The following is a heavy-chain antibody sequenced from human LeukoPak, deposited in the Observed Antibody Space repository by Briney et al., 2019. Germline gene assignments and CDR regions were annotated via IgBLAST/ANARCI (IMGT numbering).Heavy chain of an antibody. J-gene: IGHJ6*02. CDR1: GFTFSNYA. V-gene: IGHV3-66*02. CDR2: IYSGGST. Sequence: GGSLRLSCAASGFTFSNYAMSWVRQAPGKGLEWVSVIYSGGSTYYADSVKGRFTISRDNSKNTLYLQMNSLRAEDTAVYYCARDDYSNYYYYGMDVWGQGTTVTVSS. CDR3: ARDDYSNYYYYGMDV. D-gene: IGHD4-11*01.